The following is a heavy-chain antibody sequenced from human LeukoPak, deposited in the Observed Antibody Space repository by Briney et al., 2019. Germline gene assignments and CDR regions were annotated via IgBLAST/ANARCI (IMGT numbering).Heavy chain of an antibody. J-gene: IGHJ6*03. Sequence: SETLSLTCTVSGGSISSYYWSWIRQPAGKGLEWIGRIYTSGSTNYNPSLKSRVTMSVDTSKNQFSLKLSSVTAADTAVYYCASARLRAPDYYYYYMDVWGKGTTVTVSS. V-gene: IGHV4-4*07. CDR3: ASARLRAPDYYYYYMDV. CDR1: GGSISSYY. CDR2: IYTSGST.